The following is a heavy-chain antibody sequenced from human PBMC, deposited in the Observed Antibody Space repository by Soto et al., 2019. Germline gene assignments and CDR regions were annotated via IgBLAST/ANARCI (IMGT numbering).Heavy chain of an antibody. J-gene: IGHJ6*03. CDR1: GFTFSSYW. CDR3: ARVDGYCSSTSCYAWDYYYYYMDV. D-gene: IGHD2-2*03. Sequence: GALRLSCAASGFTFSSYWMHWVRQAPGKGLVWVSRINSDGSSTSYADSVKGRFTISRDNAKNTLYLQMNSLRAEDTAVYYCARVDGYCSSTSCYAWDYYYYYMDVWGKGTTVTVSS. CDR2: INSDGSST. V-gene: IGHV3-74*01.